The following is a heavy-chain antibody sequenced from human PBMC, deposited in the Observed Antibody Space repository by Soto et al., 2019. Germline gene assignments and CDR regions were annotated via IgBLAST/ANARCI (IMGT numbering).Heavy chain of an antibody. V-gene: IGHV3-23*01. J-gene: IGHJ5*02. Sequence: EVQLLESGGGLVQPGGSLRLSCAASGFTFSSYAMSWVRQAPGKGLEWVSAISGSGGSTYYADSVKGRFTISRDNSKNTLYLQMNSLRAEDTAVYYCAKDRHSGYDPSDWFDPWGQGTLVTVSS. D-gene: IGHD5-12*01. CDR2: ISGSGGST. CDR1: GFTFSSYA. CDR3: AKDRHSGYDPSDWFDP.